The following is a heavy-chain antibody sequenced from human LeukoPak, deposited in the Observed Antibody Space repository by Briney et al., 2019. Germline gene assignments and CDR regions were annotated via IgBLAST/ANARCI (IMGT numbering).Heavy chain of an antibody. J-gene: IGHJ5*02. CDR2: IFQSGST. CDR1: GGSISSGDYS. CDR3: ARVGSDWNDVRYNWFDP. Sequence: SETLSLTCAVSGGSISSGDYSWSWIRQPPGKGLEWIGYIFQSGSTYYNPSLKSRVTISVDRFKNQFSLKLSSVTAADTAVYYCARVGSDWNDVRYNWFDPWGQGTLVTVSS. D-gene: IGHD1-1*01. V-gene: IGHV4-30-2*01.